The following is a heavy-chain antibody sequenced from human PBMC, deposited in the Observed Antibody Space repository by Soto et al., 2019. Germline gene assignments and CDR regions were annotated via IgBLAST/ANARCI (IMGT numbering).Heavy chain of an antibody. Sequence: SETLSLTCTVSGGSISSYYWSWIRQPPGKGLEWIGYIYYSGSTNYNPSLKSRVTISVDTSKNQFSLKLSSVTAADTAVYYCARAAGPGADTIAARIVWWFDPWGQGTLVTVSS. CDR2: IYYSGST. J-gene: IGHJ5*02. D-gene: IGHD6-6*01. CDR1: GGSISSYY. CDR3: ARAAGPGADTIAARIVWWFDP. V-gene: IGHV4-59*01.